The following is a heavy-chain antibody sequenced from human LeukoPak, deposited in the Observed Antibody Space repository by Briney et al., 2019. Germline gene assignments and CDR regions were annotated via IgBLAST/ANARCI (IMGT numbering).Heavy chain of an antibody. CDR2: ISAYNGNT. CDR3: ARTPKAPAAPLDWDFDY. D-gene: IGHD2-2*01. V-gene: IGHV1-18*01. CDR1: GYTLTSYG. J-gene: IGHJ4*02. Sequence: ASVKVSCKASGYTLTSYGISWVRQAPGQGLEWMGWISAYNGNTNYAQKLQGRVTMTTDTSTSTAYMELRSLRSDDTAVYYCARTPKAPAAPLDWDFDYWGQGTLATVSS.